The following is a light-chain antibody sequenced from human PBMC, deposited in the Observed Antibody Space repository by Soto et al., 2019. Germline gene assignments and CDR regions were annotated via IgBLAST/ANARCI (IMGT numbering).Light chain of an antibody. CDR2: GAS. V-gene: IGKV3-20*01. CDR3: QQYGSSPVT. CDR1: QSVSSNY. J-gene: IGKJ1*01. Sequence: EIVLTQSPGTLSSSPGERATLSCRAGQSVSSNYLAWYQQKPGQAPRLLIYGASSRATGIPDRFSGSGSGTDFTLTISRLEPEDFAVYYCQQYGSSPVTFGQGTKVEIK.